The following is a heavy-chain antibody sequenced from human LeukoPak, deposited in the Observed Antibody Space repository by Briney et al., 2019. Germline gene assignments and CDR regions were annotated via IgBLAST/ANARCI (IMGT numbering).Heavy chain of an antibody. V-gene: IGHV3-66*01. J-gene: IGHJ6*02. Sequence: PGGSLRLSCAASGFTVSGNYMSWVRQPPGKGLEWVSLLYSGGGTYYADSVKGRFSISRDNSENTLYLQMNSLRAEDTAVYYCASRDKGYYYGMDVWGQGTTVTVSS. CDR2: LYSGGGT. CDR1: GFTVSGNY. D-gene: IGHD5-24*01. CDR3: ASRDKGYYYGMDV.